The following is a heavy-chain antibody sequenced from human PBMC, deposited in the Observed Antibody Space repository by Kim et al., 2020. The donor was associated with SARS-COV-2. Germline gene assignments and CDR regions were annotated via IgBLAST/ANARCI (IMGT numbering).Heavy chain of an antibody. V-gene: IGHV1-2*06. CDR1: GYTFTGYY. CDR3: ARNPHCSSTSCYTTDY. D-gene: IGHD2-2*02. J-gene: IGHJ4*02. Sequence: ASVKVSCKASGYTFTGYYMHWVRQAPGQGLEWMGRINPNSGGTNYAQKFQGRVTMTRDTSISTAYMELSRLRSDDTAVYYCARNPHCSSTSCYTTDYWGQGTLVTVSS. CDR2: INPNSGGT.